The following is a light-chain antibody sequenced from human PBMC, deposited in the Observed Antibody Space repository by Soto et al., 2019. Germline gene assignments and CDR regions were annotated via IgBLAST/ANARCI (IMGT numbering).Light chain of an antibody. CDR3: QQYGSSPWT. J-gene: IGKJ1*01. CDR1: QTVSNSY. CDR2: GAS. V-gene: IGKV3-20*01. Sequence: EIVLTQSPGTLSLSPGERATLSCRASQTVSNSYIAWYQQKPGQAPRLLIYGASSRATGIPDRFSGSGSGTDFTLTISRLEPKDFAVYYCQQYGSSPWTFGQGTKVEIK.